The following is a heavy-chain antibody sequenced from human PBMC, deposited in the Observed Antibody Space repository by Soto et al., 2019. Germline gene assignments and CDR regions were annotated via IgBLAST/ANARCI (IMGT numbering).Heavy chain of an antibody. J-gene: IGHJ5*02. Sequence: SEPLSLAFTVSCGSIIRYYWSWIRQPPGKGLEWIGYIYYSGSTNYNPSLKSRVTISVDRSKNQFSLKLSSVTAADTAIYYCAKTYSSSSAFDPWGQGTLFTVSS. D-gene: IGHD6-6*01. CDR3: AKTYSSSSAFDP. V-gene: IGHV4-59*12. CDR1: CGSIIRYY. CDR2: IYYSGST.